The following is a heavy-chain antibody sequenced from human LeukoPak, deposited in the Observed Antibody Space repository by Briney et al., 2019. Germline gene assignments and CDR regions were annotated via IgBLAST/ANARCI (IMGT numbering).Heavy chain of an antibody. Sequence: ASVTVSFKASGYTFTSYYMHWVRQAPGQGLEWMGIINPSGGSTSYAQKFQGRVTMTRDTSTSTVYMELSSLRSEDTAVYYCARTVRGVILPYYMDVWGKGTTVTISS. V-gene: IGHV1-46*01. CDR2: INPSGGST. J-gene: IGHJ6*03. D-gene: IGHD3-10*01. CDR1: GYTFTSYY. CDR3: ARTVRGVILPYYMDV.